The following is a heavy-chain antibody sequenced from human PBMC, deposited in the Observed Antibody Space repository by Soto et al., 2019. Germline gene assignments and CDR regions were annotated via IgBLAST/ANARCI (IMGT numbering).Heavy chain of an antibody. J-gene: IGHJ3*02. CDR1: GFTFSDYY. CDR3: ARKGSTGFDAFDI. V-gene: IGHV3-11*06. Sequence: GGSLRLSCAASGFTFSDYYMSWIRQAPGKGLEWVSYISSSSYTNYADSVKGRFTISRDNAKNSLYLQMNSLRAEDTAVYYCARKGSTGFDAFDIWGQGTMVTVSS. CDR2: ISSSSYT. D-gene: IGHD3-10*01.